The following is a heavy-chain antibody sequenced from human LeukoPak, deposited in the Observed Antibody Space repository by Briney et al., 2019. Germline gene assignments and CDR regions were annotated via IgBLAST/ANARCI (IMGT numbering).Heavy chain of an antibody. V-gene: IGHV3-33*01. J-gene: IGHJ6*04. Sequence: GGSLRLSCAASGFTFSSYGMHWVRQAPGKGLEWVAVIWYDGSNKYYADSVKGRFTISRDNSKNTLYLQMNSLRAEDTAVYYCARDNVAAAGYYYYYGMDVWGKGTTVTVFS. D-gene: IGHD6-13*01. CDR1: GFTFSSYG. CDR3: ARDNVAAAGYYYYYGMDV. CDR2: IWYDGSNK.